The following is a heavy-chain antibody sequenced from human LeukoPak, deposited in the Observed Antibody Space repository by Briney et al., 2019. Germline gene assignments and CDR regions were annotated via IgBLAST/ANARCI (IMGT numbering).Heavy chain of an antibody. D-gene: IGHD3-22*01. CDR3: ARAPSGRYDSSGYYYLY. CDR1: GYTFTGYY. Sequence: ASVKVFCKASGYTFTGYYMHWVRQAPGQGLEWMGWINPNSGGTNYAQKFQGRVTMTRDTSISTAYMELSRLRSDDTAVYYCARAPSGRYDSSGYYYLYWGQGTLVTVSS. V-gene: IGHV1-2*02. J-gene: IGHJ4*02. CDR2: INPNSGGT.